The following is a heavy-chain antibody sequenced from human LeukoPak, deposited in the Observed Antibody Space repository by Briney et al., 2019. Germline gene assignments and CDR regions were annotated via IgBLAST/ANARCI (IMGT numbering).Heavy chain of an antibody. J-gene: IGHJ6*02. D-gene: IGHD4-11*01. CDR2: INPSGGST. V-gene: IGHV1-46*01. Sequence: ASVKVSCKASGYTFTSYYMHWVRQAPGQGLEWMGIINPSGGSTSYAQKFQGRVTMTRDTSTSTVYMELSSLRSDDTAVYYCARLAYSNYGGYYYGMDVWGQGTTVTVSS. CDR1: GYTFTSYY. CDR3: ARLAYSNYGGYYYGMDV.